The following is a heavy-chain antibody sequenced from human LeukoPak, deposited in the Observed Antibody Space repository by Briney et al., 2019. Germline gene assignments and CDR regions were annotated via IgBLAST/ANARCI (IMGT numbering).Heavy chain of an antibody. J-gene: IGHJ5*02. CDR3: ARSNGLYNWFDP. Sequence: SETLSLTCTVSGGSISSSSYYWGWIRQPPGKGLEWIGSIYYSGSTYYNPSLKSRVTISVDTSKNQFSLKLSSVTAADTAVYYCARSNGLYNWFDPWGQGTLVTVSS. CDR1: GGSISSSSYY. D-gene: IGHD2-8*01. CDR2: IYYSGST. V-gene: IGHV4-39*07.